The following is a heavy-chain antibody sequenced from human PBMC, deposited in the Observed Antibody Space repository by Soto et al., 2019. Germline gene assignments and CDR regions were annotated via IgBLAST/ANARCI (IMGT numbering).Heavy chain of an antibody. V-gene: IGHV1-69*01. Sequence: QVQLVQSGAEVQKPGSSVKVSCKASGGTYGSYAISWVRQAPGQGLEWMGGIIPIPGTANYAQKFQGRVTIAADESTSTAYMVLSSLRSEDTAVYYCARSQGSSTSLEIYYFYYYGMDVCGQGTTVTVSS. CDR2: IIPIPGTA. J-gene: IGHJ6*02. D-gene: IGHD2-2*01. CDR1: GGTYGSYA. CDR3: ARSQGSSTSLEIYYFYYYGMDV.